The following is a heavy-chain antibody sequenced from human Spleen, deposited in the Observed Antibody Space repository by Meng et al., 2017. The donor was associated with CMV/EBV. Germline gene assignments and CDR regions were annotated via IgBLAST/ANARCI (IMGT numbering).Heavy chain of an antibody. D-gene: IGHD6-6*01. V-gene: IGHV3-20*01. Sequence: GESLRISCAASGFTFDDYGMSWVRQAPGKGLEWVSGINWNGGSTVYADSVKGRLTISRDNAKNSLYLQMNSLRAEDTALYHCARGRVYSSSSDAFDIWGQGTMVTVSS. CDR2: INWNGGST. CDR3: ARGRVYSSSSDAFDI. CDR1: GFTFDDYG. J-gene: IGHJ3*02.